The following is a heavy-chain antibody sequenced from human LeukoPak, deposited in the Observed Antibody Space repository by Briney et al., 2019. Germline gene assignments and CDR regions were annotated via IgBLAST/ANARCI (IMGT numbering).Heavy chain of an antibody. CDR2: IYDSRAT. J-gene: IGHJ4*02. V-gene: IGHV4-4*02. D-gene: IGHD4-23*01. CDR3: ARNAGNSDFDY. Sequence: PSGALSLTCAVSGVSISSNNCWTWVRQPPGKGLEWIGEIYDSRATNYNPSLKSRVTISIDKSKKQFSLTLSSVTAADTAVYYCARNAGNSDFDYWGQGTLVTVSS. CDR1: GVSISSNNC.